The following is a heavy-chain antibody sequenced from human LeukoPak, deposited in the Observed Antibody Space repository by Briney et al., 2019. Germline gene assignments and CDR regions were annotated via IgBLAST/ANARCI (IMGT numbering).Heavy chain of an antibody. CDR3: ARVSFNGDSNWFDP. J-gene: IGHJ5*02. V-gene: IGHV1-18*01. Sequence: ASVKVSCKASGYTFFSYGITWVRQAPGQGLEWMGWISAYNANTNYARELQGRVTMTTDTSTSTAYMELRSLRSGDTAVYYCARVSFNGDSNWFDPWGQGTLVTVSS. D-gene: IGHD4-17*01. CDR1: GYTFFSYG. CDR2: ISAYNANT.